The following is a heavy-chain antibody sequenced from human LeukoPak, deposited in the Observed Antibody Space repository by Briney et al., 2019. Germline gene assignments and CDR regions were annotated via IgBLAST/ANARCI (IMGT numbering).Heavy chain of an antibody. CDR3: AKRTSGSSWYSSDY. J-gene: IGHJ4*02. D-gene: IGHD6-13*01. CDR2: MSGDATST. V-gene: IGHV3-23*01. Sequence: GGSLRLSCAASGFTFSSFAMNWVRQAPGKGLEWVSTMSGDATSTYYADSVKGRFTVSRDNSKNTLYLQMNSLRAEDTAVYYCAKRTSGSSWYSSDYWGQGTLVTVSS. CDR1: GFTFSSFA.